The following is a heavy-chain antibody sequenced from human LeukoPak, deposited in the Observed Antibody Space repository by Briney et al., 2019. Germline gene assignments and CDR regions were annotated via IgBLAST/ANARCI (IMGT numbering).Heavy chain of an antibody. J-gene: IGHJ4*02. V-gene: IGHV3-30-3*01. CDR1: GFTFSSYA. CDR3: ARGPRRAYFDY. Sequence: SGRSLRLSCAASGFTFSSYAMHWVRQAPGKGMEWVAVISYDGSNKYYADSVKGRFTISRDNSKNTLYLQMNSLRAEDAAVYYCARGPRRAYFDYWGQGTLVTVSS. CDR2: ISYDGSNK.